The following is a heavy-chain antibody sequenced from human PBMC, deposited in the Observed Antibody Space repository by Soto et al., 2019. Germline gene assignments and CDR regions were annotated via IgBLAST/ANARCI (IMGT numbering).Heavy chain of an antibody. V-gene: IGHV1-3*01. CDR1: GYTFTSYA. D-gene: IGHD5-18*01. Sequence: ASVKVSCKASGYTFTSYAMHWVRQAPGQRLEWMGWINAGNGNTKYSQKFQGRVTITRDTSASTAYMELSSLRSEDTAVYYCARDFSCRGSYGHLDYSGQGTLVTFSS. J-gene: IGHJ4*02. CDR2: INAGNGNT. CDR3: ARDFSCRGSYGHLDY.